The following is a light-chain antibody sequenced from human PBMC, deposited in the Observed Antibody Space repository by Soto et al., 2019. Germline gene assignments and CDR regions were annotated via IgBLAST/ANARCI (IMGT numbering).Light chain of an antibody. CDR3: QQYGSSPLT. V-gene: IGKV3D-20*01. CDR2: GAS. J-gene: IGKJ4*01. Sequence: EIVLTQPPATLSLSPGERATLSCGASQTVSSSYVAWYQQKPGLAPRLLIYGASSRATGIPDRFSGSGSGTDFTLTISRLEPEDFAVYYCQQYGSSPLTFGGGTKVDIK. CDR1: QTVSSSY.